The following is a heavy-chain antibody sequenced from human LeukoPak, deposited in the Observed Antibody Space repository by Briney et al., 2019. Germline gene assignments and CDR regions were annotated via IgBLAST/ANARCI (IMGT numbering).Heavy chain of an antibody. D-gene: IGHD5-18*01. CDR1: GFTFSNYE. Sequence: PGGSLRLSCAASGFTFSNYEMNWVRQAPEKGLEWVSYISGSGSTIYYADFVKGRFTISRDNAKDSLYLQMNSLRAENTAVYYCARVRSGYSHENYFDYWGQGTLVTVSS. CDR3: ARVRSGYSHENYFDY. V-gene: IGHV3-48*03. CDR2: ISGSGSTI. J-gene: IGHJ4*02.